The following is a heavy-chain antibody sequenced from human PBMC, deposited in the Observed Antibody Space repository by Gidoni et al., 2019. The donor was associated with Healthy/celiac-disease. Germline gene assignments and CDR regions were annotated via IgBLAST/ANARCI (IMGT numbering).Heavy chain of an antibody. D-gene: IGHD3-10*01. V-gene: IGHV1-69*01. J-gene: IGHJ6*02. CDR1: GGTFSSYA. CDR3: ARVVRGSGSYGSGNRGMLLCMDV. Sequence: QVQLVQSGAEVKKPGSSVKVSCKASGGTFSSYAISWVRQAPGQGLEWMGGIIPIFGTANYAQKFQGRVTITADESTSTAYMELSSLRSEDTAVYYCARVVRGSGSYGSGNRGMLLCMDVWGQGTTVTVSS. CDR2: IIPIFGTA.